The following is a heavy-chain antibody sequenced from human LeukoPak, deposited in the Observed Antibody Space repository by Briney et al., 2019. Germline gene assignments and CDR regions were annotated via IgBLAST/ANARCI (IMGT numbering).Heavy chain of an antibody. V-gene: IGHV3-11*01. CDR3: ARDRRDGYNAFDY. Sequence: PGGSLRLSCAASGFTFSDYYMSWIRQAPGKGLEWVSYISSSGSTIYYADSVKGRFTISRDNAKNSLYLQMNSLRAGDTAVYYCARDRRDGYNAFDYWGQGTLVTVSS. CDR1: GFTFSDYY. D-gene: IGHD5-24*01. CDR2: ISSSGSTI. J-gene: IGHJ4*02.